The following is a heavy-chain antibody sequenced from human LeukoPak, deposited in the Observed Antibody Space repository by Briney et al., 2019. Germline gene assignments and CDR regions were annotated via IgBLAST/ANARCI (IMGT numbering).Heavy chain of an antibody. J-gene: IGHJ4*02. D-gene: IGHD6-19*01. V-gene: IGHV3-23*01. CDR2: SGTCVSP. Sequence: SGTCVSPYYPHCVKGRFTTSRENSKNNVGVEMNSLRAGDTALYYCAKARGVAGTFFDYWGQGTLVTVSS. CDR3: AKARGVAGTFFDY.